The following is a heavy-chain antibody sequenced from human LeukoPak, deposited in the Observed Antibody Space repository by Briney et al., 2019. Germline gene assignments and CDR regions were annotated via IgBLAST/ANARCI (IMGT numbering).Heavy chain of an antibody. CDR1: GFTFTDHP. J-gene: IGHJ4*02. Sequence: GESLRLSCVASGFTFTDHPMNWVRQAPGKGLEWISYIGGDGTASYADSVKGRFTASKDDARKSMYLQMNSLRVEDTAVYYCAKDRANWAIDDWGQGTQVTVSS. V-gene: IGHV3-69-1*01. D-gene: IGHD3-16*01. CDR3: AKDRANWAIDD. CDR2: IGGDGTA.